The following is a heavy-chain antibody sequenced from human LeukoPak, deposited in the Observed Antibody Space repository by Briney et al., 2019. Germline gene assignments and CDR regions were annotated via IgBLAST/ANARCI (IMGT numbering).Heavy chain of an antibody. CDR2: IYHSGST. J-gene: IGHJ4*02. CDR1: GGSINTSNW. D-gene: IGHD6-19*01. CDR3: ASAILVAGFDY. V-gene: IGHV4-4*02. Sequence: PSGTLSLTCAVSGGSINTSNWWSWVRQPPGKGLEWIGEIYHSGSTNYNPSVKRRVTISVDKYKNQFSVKVKAVTAADTAVYYCASAILVAGFDYWGQGILVTVSS.